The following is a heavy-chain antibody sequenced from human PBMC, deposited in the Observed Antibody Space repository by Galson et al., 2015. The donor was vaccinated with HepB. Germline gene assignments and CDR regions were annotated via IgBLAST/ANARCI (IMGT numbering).Heavy chain of an antibody. V-gene: IGHV4-39*02. Sequence: SETLSLTCTVSGGSISSSSYYWGWIRQPPGKGLEWIGSIYYSGSTYYNPSLKSRVTISADTSKNQFSLKLSSVTAADTAVYYCAREALYQYQLDRFDPWGQGTLVTVSS. CDR2: IYYSGST. CDR1: GGSISSSSYY. D-gene: IGHD2-2*01. J-gene: IGHJ5*02. CDR3: AREALYQYQLDRFDP.